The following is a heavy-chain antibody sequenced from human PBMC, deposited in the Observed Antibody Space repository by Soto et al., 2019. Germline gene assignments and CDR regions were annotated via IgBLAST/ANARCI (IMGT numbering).Heavy chain of an antibody. D-gene: IGHD4-17*01. CDR1: GYTLTELS. J-gene: IGHJ3*02. V-gene: IGHV1-24*01. CDR3: ARGRSTVTTWGAFDI. CDR2: FDPEDGET. Sequence: GASVKVSCKVSGYTLTELSMHWVRQAPGKGLEWMGGFDPEDGETIYAQKFQGRVTMTENTSTDTAYMELSSLRSEDTAVYYCARGRSTVTTWGAFDIWGQGTMVTVSS.